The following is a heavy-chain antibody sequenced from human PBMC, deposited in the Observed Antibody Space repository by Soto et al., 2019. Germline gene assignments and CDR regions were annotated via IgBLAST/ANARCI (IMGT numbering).Heavy chain of an antibody. CDR2: ISYDGSNK. V-gene: IGHV3-30-3*01. J-gene: IGHJ4*02. CDR3: ASSGRDGYKYPFEN. Sequence: QVQLVESGGGVVQPGRSLRLSCAASGFTFSSYAMHWVRQAPGKGLEWVAVISYDGSNKYYADSVKGRFTISRDNSKNTLYLQMNSLRAEDTAVYYCASSGRDGYKYPFENWGQGTLVTVSS. D-gene: IGHD5-12*01. CDR1: GFTFSSYA.